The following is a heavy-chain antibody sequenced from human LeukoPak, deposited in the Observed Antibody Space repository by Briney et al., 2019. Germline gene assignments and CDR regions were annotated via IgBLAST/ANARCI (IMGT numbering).Heavy chain of an antibody. CDR3: ATDGRDLSTSFDY. V-gene: IGHV1-69*13. D-gene: IGHD2-2*01. CDR2: IIPIFGTA. J-gene: IGHJ4*02. Sequence: GASVKVSCKASGGTFSSYAISWVRQAPGQGLEWMGGIIPIFGTANYAQKFQGRVTITADESTSTAYMELSSLRSEDTAVYYCATDGRDLSTSFDYWGQGTLVTVSS. CDR1: GGTFSSYA.